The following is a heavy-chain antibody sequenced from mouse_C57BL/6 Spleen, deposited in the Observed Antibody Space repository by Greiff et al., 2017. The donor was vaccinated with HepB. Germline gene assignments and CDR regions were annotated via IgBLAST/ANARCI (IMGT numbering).Heavy chain of an antibody. D-gene: IGHD1-1*02. V-gene: IGHV1-15*01. CDR1: GYTFTDYE. CDR3: TRSIWARYFDV. J-gene: IGHJ1*03. CDR2: IDPETGGT. Sequence: VQLQESGAELVRPGASVTLSCKASGYTFTDYEMHWVKQTPVHGLEWIGAIDPETGGTAYNQKFKGKAILTADKSSSTAYMELRSLTSEDSAVYYCTRSIWARYFDVWGTGTTVTVSS.